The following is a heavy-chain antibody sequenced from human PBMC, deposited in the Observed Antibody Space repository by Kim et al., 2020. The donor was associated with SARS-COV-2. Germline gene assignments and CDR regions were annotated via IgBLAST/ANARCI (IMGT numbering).Heavy chain of an antibody. CDR1: GGSISSGGYY. J-gene: IGHJ6*02. V-gene: IGHV4-31*03. CDR2: IYYSGST. CDR3: AREPIVVVPAAIPYYYYGMDV. D-gene: IGHD2-2*01. Sequence: SETLSLTCTVSGGSISSGGYYWSWIRQHPGKGLEWIGYIYYSGSTYYNPSLKTRVTISVDTSKNQFSLKLSSVTAADTAVYYCAREPIVVVPAAIPYYYYGMDVWGQGTTVTVSS.